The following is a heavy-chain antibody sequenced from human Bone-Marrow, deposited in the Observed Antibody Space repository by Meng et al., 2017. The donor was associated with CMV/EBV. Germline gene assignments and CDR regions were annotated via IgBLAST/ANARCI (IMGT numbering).Heavy chain of an antibody. CDR3: AIGPRYYCSSTSCYTLDNWFDP. D-gene: IGHD2-2*02. V-gene: IGHV4-34*01. CDR1: GGSFSGYY. J-gene: IGHJ5*02. CDR2: INHSGST. Sequence: SETLSLTCAVYGGSFSGYYWSWIRQPPGKGLEWIGEINHSGSTNYNPSLKSRVTISVDTSKNQFSLKLSSVTAADTAVYYCAIGPRYYCSSTSCYTLDNWFDPWGQGTLVTVSS.